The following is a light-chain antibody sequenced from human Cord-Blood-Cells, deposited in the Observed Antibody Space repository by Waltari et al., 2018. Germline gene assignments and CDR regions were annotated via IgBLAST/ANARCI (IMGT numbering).Light chain of an antibody. V-gene: IGKV4-1*01. CDR3: QQYYSTPRT. CDR2: WAS. Sequence: DIVMTQSPDSLAVSLGERATINYKSSPSVLYRSNNKNYLAWYQQKPGQPPKLLIYWASTRESGVPDQFSGSGSGTDFTLTISSLQAEDVAVYYCQQYYSTPRTFGQGTKVEIK. J-gene: IGKJ1*01. CDR1: PSVLYRSNNKNY.